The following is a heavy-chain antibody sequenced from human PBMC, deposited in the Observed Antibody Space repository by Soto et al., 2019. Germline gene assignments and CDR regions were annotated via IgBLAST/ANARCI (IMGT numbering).Heavy chain of an antibody. Sequence: QVQLVESGGGVVQPGRSLRLSCAASGFTFSNYAIHWVRQAPGKGLEWVAVISSDGSNNNYSDSVRGRFTISRDTSRNTVFLHMNSLSAEDTAVYYCARAPTLLAFEDWGQGTLVTVSS. D-gene: IGHD2-8*02. CDR1: GFTFSNYA. J-gene: IGHJ4*02. CDR2: ISSDGSNN. V-gene: IGHV3-30-3*01. CDR3: ARAPTLLAFED.